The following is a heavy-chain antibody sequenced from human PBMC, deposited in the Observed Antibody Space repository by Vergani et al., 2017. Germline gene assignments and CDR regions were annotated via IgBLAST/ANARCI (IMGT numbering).Heavy chain of an antibody. CDR3: ARARYYDSSGYSYAFDI. Sequence: EVQLLESGGGLVQPGGSLRLSCAASGFTFSSYWMSWVRQAPGKGLEWVANIKQDGSEKYYVDSVKGRFTISRDNAKNSLYLQMNSLRAEDTAVYYCARARYYDSSGYSYAFDIWGQGTVVTVSS. CDR1: GFTFSSYW. J-gene: IGHJ3*02. CDR2: IKQDGSEK. D-gene: IGHD3-22*01. V-gene: IGHV3-7*01.